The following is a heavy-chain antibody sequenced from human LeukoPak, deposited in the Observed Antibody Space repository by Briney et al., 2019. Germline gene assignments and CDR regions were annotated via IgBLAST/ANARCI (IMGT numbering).Heavy chain of an antibody. J-gene: IGHJ6*03. Sequence: SETLSLMCAVSGSFISSGYFWGWIRQPPGKGLEWIGSINHSGTTYYNPSLKSRVTMSVDTSTNQLSLNVTSVTAADTAVYYCARVGGITIFGGASITPNYYMDVWGKGTTVIVSS. CDR2: INHSGTT. CDR3: ARVGGITIFGGASITPNYYMDV. D-gene: IGHD3-3*01. CDR1: GSFISSGYF. V-gene: IGHV4-38-2*01.